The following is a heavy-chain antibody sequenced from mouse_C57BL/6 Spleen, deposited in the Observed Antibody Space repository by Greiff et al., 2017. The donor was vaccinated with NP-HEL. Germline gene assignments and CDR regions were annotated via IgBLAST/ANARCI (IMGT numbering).Heavy chain of an antibody. V-gene: IGHV2-2*01. CDR2: IWSGGST. CDR1: GFSLTSYG. J-gene: IGHJ3*01. D-gene: IGHD2-1*01. CDR3: AREANYGNSWFAY. Sequence: VQLQQSGPGLVQPSQSLSITCTVSGFSLTSYGVHWVRQSPGKGLEWLGVIWSGGSTDYNAAFISRLSISKDNSKSQVFFKMNSLQADDTAIYYCAREANYGNSWFAYWGQGTLVTVSA.